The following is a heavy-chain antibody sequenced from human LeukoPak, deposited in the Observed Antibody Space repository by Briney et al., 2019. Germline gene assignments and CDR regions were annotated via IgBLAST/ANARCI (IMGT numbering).Heavy chain of an antibody. CDR2: ISYDGSNK. D-gene: IGHD3-10*01. CDR3: AKARYYNGSGRSYYFDY. J-gene: IGHJ4*02. Sequence: GRSLRLSCAASGFTFSSYGMEWVRQAPGKGLGWVAVISYDGSNKYYADSVKGRFTISRDNSKNTLYLQMNSLRAEDTAVYYCAKARYYNGSGRSYYFDYWGQGTLVTVSS. V-gene: IGHV3-30*18. CDR1: GFTFSSYG.